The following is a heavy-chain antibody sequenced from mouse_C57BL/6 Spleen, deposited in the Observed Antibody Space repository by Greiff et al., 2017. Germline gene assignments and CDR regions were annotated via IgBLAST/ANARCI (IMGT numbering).Heavy chain of an antibody. CDR2: IDPEDGET. Sequence: EVQLQQSGAELVKPGASVKLSCTASGFNITDYYMHWVKQRTEQGLEWIGRIDPEDGETKSAPKFQGKATITADPSSNTAYVQLSSLTSEDTAVYYCAINREDGYFDYWRRGTTLTVSS. J-gene: IGHJ2*01. CDR1: GFNITDYY. D-gene: IGHD5-1-1*01. CDR3: AINREDGYFDY. V-gene: IGHV14-2*01.